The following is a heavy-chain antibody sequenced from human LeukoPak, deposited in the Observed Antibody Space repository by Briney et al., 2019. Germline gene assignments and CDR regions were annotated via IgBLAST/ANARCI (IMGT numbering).Heavy chain of an antibody. CDR3: ARETRGEPNP. CDR2: IKQDGSEK. V-gene: IGHV3-7*03. J-gene: IGHJ5*02. Sequence: GGPLRLSCAASGFTLSSYWMSWLRQAPGKGLEWVANIKQDGSEKYYVDSVKGRFTISRDNAKNSLYLQMSSLRAEDTALYYWARETRGEPNPWGQGTLVTVSS. D-gene: IGHD3-16*01. CDR1: GFTLSSYW.